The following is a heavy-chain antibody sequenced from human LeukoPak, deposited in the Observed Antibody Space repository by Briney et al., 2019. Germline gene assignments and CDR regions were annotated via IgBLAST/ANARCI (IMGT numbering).Heavy chain of an antibody. Sequence: SETLSLTCAVYGGSFSGYYWSWIRQPPGKGLEWIGEINHSGSTNYNPSLKSRVTISVDTSKNQFSLKLSSVTAADTAVYYCAKLGSGTNNWFDPWGQGTLVTVSS. V-gene: IGHV4-34*01. CDR3: AKLGSGTNNWFDP. D-gene: IGHD3-10*01. J-gene: IGHJ5*02. CDR1: GGSFSGYY. CDR2: INHSGST.